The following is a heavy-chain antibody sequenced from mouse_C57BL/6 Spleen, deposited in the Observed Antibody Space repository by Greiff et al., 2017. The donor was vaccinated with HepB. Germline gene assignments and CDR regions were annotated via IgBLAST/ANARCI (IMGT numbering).Heavy chain of an antibody. CDR1: GYTFTSYW. CDR3: ARDYKGYLDY. CDR2: IDPSDSET. V-gene: IGHV1-52*01. Sequence: VQLQQPGAELVRPGSSVKLSCKASGYTFTSYWMHWVKQRPIQGLEWIGNIDPSDSETHYNQKFKDKATLTVDKSSSTAYMQLSSLTSEDSAVYYWARDYKGYLDYWGQGTTLTVSS. J-gene: IGHJ2*01. D-gene: IGHD2-12*01.